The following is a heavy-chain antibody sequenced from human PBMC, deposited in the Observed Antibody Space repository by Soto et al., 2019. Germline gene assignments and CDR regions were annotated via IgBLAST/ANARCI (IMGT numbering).Heavy chain of an antibody. CDR2: ISGSGGST. CDR3: AKGLNIRQNYYYYYGMDV. CDR1: GFTFSSYA. Sequence: PGGSLRLSCAASGFTFSSYAVSWVRQAPGKGLEWVSAISGSGGSTYYADSVKGRFTISRDNSKNTLYLQMNSLRAEDTAVYYCAKGLNIRQNYYYYYGMDVWGQGTTVTVSS. D-gene: IGHD1-20*01. V-gene: IGHV3-23*01. J-gene: IGHJ6*02.